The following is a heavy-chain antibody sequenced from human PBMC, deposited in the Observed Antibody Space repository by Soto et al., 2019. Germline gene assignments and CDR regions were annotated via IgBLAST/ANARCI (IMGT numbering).Heavy chain of an antibody. V-gene: IGHV1-3*01. J-gene: IGHJ3*02. D-gene: IGHD3-22*01. CDR2: IKAGNGDT. Sequence: ASVKVSCKPSGHTFSTYAMHWVRQAPGQRFEWMGCIKAGNGDTKYSQKFQGRVTISRDTSASTDYMELSSLRSEDTAIYYCASDSGYYDGGALDIWGQ. CDR3: ASDSGYYDGGALDI. CDR1: GHTFSTYA.